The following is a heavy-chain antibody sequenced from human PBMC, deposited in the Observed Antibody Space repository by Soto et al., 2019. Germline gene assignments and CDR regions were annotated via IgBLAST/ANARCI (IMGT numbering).Heavy chain of an antibody. CDR1: GYTFTGYY. D-gene: IGHD6-13*01. CDR2: INPNSGGT. V-gene: IGHV1-2*04. CDR3: GRAEYRSCWYFTSRYYCYGKDV. Sequence: ASVKVSCKASGYTFTGYYMHWVRQAPGQGLEWMGWINPNSGGTNYAQKFQGWVTMTRDTSISTAYMELSRLRSDDTAVYYCGRAEYRSCWYFTSRYYCYGKDVWGQGTTVTVSS. J-gene: IGHJ6*02.